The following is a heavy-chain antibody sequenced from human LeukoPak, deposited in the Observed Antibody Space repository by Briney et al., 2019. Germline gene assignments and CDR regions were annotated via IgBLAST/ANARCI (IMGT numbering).Heavy chain of an antibody. CDR1: GSYW. V-gene: IGHV3-74*01. CDR3: VSFYETY. Sequence: GGSLRLTCAASGSYWMHWVRQAPGKGLVWVSHINSDGSWTSYADSVKGRFTISKDNAKNTVYLQMNNLRAEDTAVYYCVSFYETYWGRGTLVTVSS. J-gene: IGHJ4*02. CDR2: INSDGSWT. D-gene: IGHD2/OR15-2a*01.